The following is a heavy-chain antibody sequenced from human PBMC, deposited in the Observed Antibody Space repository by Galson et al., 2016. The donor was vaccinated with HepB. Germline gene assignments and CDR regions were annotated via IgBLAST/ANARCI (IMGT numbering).Heavy chain of an antibody. CDR3: AVGYWSFDP. D-gene: IGHD2-8*02. Sequence: QSGAEVKKPGESLKISCKGSESSFTNYWIGWVRQMPGKGLEWMGIIYPGDSDTRYSPSFQGQVTISADKSLNTADLQWSSLKSSDTAMDYCAVGYWSFDPGGQGTLVTVSS. CDR2: IYPGDSDT. J-gene: IGHJ5*02. V-gene: IGHV5-51*01. CDR1: ESSFTNYW.